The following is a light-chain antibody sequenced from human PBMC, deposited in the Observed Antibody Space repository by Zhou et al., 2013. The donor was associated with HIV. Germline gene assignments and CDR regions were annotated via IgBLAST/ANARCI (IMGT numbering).Light chain of an antibody. V-gene: IGKV3-15*01. Sequence: ETVMTQSPATLSVSPGDRVVLSCRASQTISTNLAWYQQRPGQVPGLLIYDTSTRAPGVPARFSGSGSGTEFTLTISSLQSEDFAVYYCQNYGSTLRWTFGQGTRVEMK. CDR1: QTISTN. CDR2: DTS. CDR3: QNYGSTLRWT. J-gene: IGKJ1*01.